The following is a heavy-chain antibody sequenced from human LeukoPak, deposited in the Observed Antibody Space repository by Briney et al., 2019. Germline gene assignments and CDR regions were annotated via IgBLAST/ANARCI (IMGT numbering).Heavy chain of an antibody. CDR3: ARDAPGSSWYLY. Sequence: ASVKVSCKASGGTFSSYAISWVRQAPGQGLEWMGGIIPIFGTANYAQKFQGRVTITADESTSTAYMELSSLRSEDTAVYYCARDAPGSSWYLYWGQGTLVTVSS. CDR1: GGTFSSYA. V-gene: IGHV1-69*13. J-gene: IGHJ4*02. D-gene: IGHD6-13*01. CDR2: IIPIFGTA.